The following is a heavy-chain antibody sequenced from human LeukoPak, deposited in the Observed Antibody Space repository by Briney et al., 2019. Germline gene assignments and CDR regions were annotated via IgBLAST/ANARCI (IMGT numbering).Heavy chain of an antibody. CDR1: GYNFTTHA. Sequence: GASVKVSCKASGYNFTTHALHWVRQAPGQRLEWMGWINPVNGNTKYSQKFQVRVAMTRDTSATTAYMELSSLRSEDTAVYYCARVGYYYDGSVYDRRAFDYWGRGSLVTVSS. D-gene: IGHD3-22*01. J-gene: IGHJ4*02. CDR3: ARVGYYYDGSVYDRRAFDY. V-gene: IGHV1-3*01. CDR2: INPVNGNT.